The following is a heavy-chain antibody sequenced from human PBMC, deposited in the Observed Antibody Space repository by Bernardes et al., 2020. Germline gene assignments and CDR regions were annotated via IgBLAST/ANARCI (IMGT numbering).Heavy chain of an antibody. Sequence: GGSLRLSCAASGFTFSSYSMNWVRQAPGKGLEWVSSISSSSSYIYYADSVKGRFTISRDNAKNSLYLQMNSLRAEDTAVYYCARDRFPYDSSGYYNYWGQGTLVTVSS. CDR1: GFTFSSYS. D-gene: IGHD3-22*01. V-gene: IGHV3-21*01. J-gene: IGHJ4*02. CDR2: ISSSSSYI. CDR3: ARDRFPYDSSGYYNY.